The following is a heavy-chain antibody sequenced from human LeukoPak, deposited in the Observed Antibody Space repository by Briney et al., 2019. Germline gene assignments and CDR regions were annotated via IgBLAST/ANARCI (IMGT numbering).Heavy chain of an antibody. CDR2: IRDSGGRT. CDR3: AKTALAVAGIVPVESELDY. V-gene: IGHV3-23*01. Sequence: PGGSLRLSCAASGFTFSSYAMSWVRLAPGKGLEWISVIRDSGGRTDYADSVKGRFTISRDNSKNTLYLQMNSLRAEDTAVYYCAKTALAVAGIVPVESELDYWGQGTLVTVSS. J-gene: IGHJ4*02. CDR1: GFTFSSYA. D-gene: IGHD6-19*01.